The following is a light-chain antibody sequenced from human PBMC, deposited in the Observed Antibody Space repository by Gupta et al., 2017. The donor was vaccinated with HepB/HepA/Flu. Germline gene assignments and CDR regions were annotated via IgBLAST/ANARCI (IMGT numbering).Light chain of an antibody. Sequence: PGERVTLSCRASQSVSSSYLTWHQQKPGQAPRLLIYGASTRATSIPARFSGSGSGTDFTLTISSLQPEDFAVYYCQQARSTFGGGTKVEIK. CDR3: QQARST. CDR1: QSVSSSY. V-gene: IGKV3-7*01. CDR2: GAS. J-gene: IGKJ4*01.